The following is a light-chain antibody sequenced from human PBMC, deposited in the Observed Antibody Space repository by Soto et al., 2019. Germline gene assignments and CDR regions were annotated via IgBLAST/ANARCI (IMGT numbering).Light chain of an antibody. CDR1: QSISSY. J-gene: IGKJ1*01. Sequence: TQLTQSPSSLSAAVGDRVNITCLASQSISSYLNWYQQKPGKAPKLLIYKASTLKSGVPSRFSGSGSGTEFTLTISSLQPDDFATYYCQHYNSYSEAFGQGTKVDI. V-gene: IGKV1-5*03. CDR3: QHYNSYSEA. CDR2: KAS.